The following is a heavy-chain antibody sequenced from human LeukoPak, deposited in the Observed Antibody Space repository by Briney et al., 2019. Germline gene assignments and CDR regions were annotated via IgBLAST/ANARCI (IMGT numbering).Heavy chain of an antibody. CDR1: GFTFSSYE. J-gene: IGHJ4*02. D-gene: IGHD3-16*01. V-gene: IGHV3-48*03. CDR2: ISSSGSTI. CDR3: ARGGVFFDY. Sequence: PGGSLILSCAASGFTFSSYEMNWVRQAPGKGLEWVSYISSSGSTIYYADSVKGRFTLSRDNAKNSLFLQMNSLRAEDTAVYYCARGGVFFDYWGQGTLVTVSS.